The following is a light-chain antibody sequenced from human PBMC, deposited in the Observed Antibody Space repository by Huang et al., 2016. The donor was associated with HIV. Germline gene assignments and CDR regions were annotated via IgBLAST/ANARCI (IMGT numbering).Light chain of an antibody. J-gene: IGKJ2*01. CDR2: GTS. V-gene: IGKV3-20*01. CDR3: QQYGSSMAT. CDR1: QSVDSGY. Sequence: LTQSPGSLSLSPGDRVTLSCRASQSVDSGYVAWYHQKPGQSPRIIGYGTSSRAAGIPSRFSGSGSGRDFSLTISGLDSEDFGVYYCQQYGSSMATFGQGTKVDI.